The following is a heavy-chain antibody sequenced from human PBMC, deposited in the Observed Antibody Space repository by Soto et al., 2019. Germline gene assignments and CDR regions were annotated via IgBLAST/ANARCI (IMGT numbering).Heavy chain of an antibody. V-gene: IGHV3-15*01. Sequence: EVQLVESGGGLVKPGGSLRLSCAASGFTFSNAWMSWVRQAPGKGLEWVGRIKSKTDGGTTDYAAPVKGRFTISRDDSKNTLYLQMNSLKTEDTAVYHCTTDAGIAARYYYYYGMDVWGQGTTVTVSS. CDR1: GFTFSNAW. D-gene: IGHD6-6*01. CDR2: IKSKTDGGTT. J-gene: IGHJ6*02. CDR3: TTDAGIAARYYYYYGMDV.